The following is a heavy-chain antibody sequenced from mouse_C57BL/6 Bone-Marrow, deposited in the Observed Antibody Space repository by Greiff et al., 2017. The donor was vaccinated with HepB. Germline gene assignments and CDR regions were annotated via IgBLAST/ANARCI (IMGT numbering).Heavy chain of an antibody. Sequence: EVQLVESGPGLVKPSQSLSLTCSVTGYSITSGYYWNWIRQFPGNKLEWMGYISYDGSNNYNPSLKNRISITRDTSKNQFFLKLNSVTTEDTATYYCARVPRNYVWYFDVWGTGTTVTVSS. V-gene: IGHV3-6*01. CDR3: ARVPRNYVWYFDV. J-gene: IGHJ1*03. CDR1: GYSITSGYY. D-gene: IGHD2-1*01. CDR2: ISYDGSN.